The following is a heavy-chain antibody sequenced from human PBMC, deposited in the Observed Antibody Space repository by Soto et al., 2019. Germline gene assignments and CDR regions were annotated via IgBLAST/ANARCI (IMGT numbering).Heavy chain of an antibody. CDR1: GGSISSYY. V-gene: IGHV4-59*01. D-gene: IGHD1-26*01. CDR2: IYYSGST. J-gene: IGHJ4*02. Sequence: PSAPLSLTCTVSGGSISSYYWSWIRQPPRKGLEWIGYIYYSGSTNYNPSLKSRVTISVDTSKNQFSLKLSSVTAADTAVYYCARGMGATDYWGQGTLVTVSS. CDR3: ARGMGATDY.